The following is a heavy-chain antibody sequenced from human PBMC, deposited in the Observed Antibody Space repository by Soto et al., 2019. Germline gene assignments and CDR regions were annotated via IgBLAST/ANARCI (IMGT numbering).Heavy chain of an antibody. J-gene: IGHJ5*01. D-gene: IGHD1-26*01. CDR2: ILPIFGAT. CDR1: GGTFSSYA. CDR3: ARMGGSFLDS. V-gene: IGHV1-69*06. Sequence: QVQLVQSGAEVKKPGYSVKVSCKASGGTFSSYAITWVRQAPGQGLDWMGEILPIFGATNFAQKFQGRVTIPADKSTDTAYMELSSLTAEDTAVYYCARMGGSFLDSWGQGTLVTVSS.